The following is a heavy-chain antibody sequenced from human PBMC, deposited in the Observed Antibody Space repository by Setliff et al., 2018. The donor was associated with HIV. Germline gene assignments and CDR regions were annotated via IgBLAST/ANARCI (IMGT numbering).Heavy chain of an antibody. J-gene: IGHJ4*01. D-gene: IGHD2-2*01. Sequence: WASVKVSCKASGYTFTSYAMHWVRQAPGQRLEWMGWIHAGNGYTKYSQKFQGRITVTGDSSASTAYMELSTMTSEDTAIYYCAKEAFTSGWSHYDNWGHGTLVTVSS. CDR2: IHAGNGYT. V-gene: IGHV1-3*01. CDR1: GYTFTSYA. CDR3: AKEAFTSGWSHYDN.